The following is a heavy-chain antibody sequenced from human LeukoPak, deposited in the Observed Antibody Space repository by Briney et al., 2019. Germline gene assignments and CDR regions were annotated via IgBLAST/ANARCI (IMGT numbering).Heavy chain of an antibody. V-gene: IGHV1-69*05. J-gene: IGHJ3*02. CDR2: IIPIFGTA. Sequence: ASVKVSCKASGGTFSSYAISWVRQAPGQGLEWMGRIIPIFGTANYAQKFQGRVTITTDESTSTAYMELSSLRSEDTAVYYCARDLNCGGDCYSAFDIWGQGTMVTVSS. CDR1: GGTFSSYA. CDR3: ARDLNCGGDCYSAFDI. D-gene: IGHD2-21*02.